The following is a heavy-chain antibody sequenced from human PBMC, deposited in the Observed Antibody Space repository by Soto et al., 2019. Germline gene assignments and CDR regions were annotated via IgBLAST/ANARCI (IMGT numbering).Heavy chain of an antibody. CDR1: SGSISSSNW. J-gene: IGHJ2*01. Sequence: QVQLQESGPGLVKPSGTLSLTCAVSSGSISSSNWWSWVRQPPGKGLEWIGEIYHSGSTNYNPSLKSRVTISVDKSKNQFSLKLSSVTAADTAVYYCARDALTTVNTANHDYWYFDLWGRGTLVTVSS. CDR2: IYHSGST. CDR3: ARDALTTVNTANHDYWYFDL. V-gene: IGHV4-4*02. D-gene: IGHD4-17*01.